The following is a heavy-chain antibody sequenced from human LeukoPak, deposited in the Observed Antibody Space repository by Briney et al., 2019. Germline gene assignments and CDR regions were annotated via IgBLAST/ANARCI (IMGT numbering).Heavy chain of an antibody. CDR1: GFTFSSYA. Sequence: PGGSFRLSCAASGFTFSSYAMNWVRQAPGKGLEWVSVISGSGGSTYYADSVKGRFTISRDNSKNTLYLQMNSLRAEDTAVYYCAKANYGDYSQSHWGQGTLVTVSS. D-gene: IGHD4-17*01. CDR2: ISGSGGST. CDR3: AKANYGDYSQSH. V-gene: IGHV3-23*01. J-gene: IGHJ4*02.